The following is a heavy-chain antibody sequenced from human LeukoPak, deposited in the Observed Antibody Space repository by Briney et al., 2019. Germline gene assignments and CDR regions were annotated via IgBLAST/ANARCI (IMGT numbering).Heavy chain of an antibody. J-gene: IGHJ4*02. Sequence: GGSLRLSCAASGFTFTAYLIHWVRQAPGKGLEWVAVMSSDGNAIFYADSVKGRFTISRDNSKNTLYLQMNSLRAEDTAVYYCVRESEYYFDHSASFDYWGPGTLVTVSS. V-gene: IGHV3-30-3*01. CDR1: GFTFTAYL. CDR2: MSSDGNAI. CDR3: VRESEYYFDHSASFDY. D-gene: IGHD3-22*01.